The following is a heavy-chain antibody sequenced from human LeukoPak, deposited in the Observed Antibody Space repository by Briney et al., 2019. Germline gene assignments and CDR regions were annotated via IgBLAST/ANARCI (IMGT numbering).Heavy chain of an antibody. Sequence: PGGSLRLSCAASGITFSNHGMSWVRQAPGKGLEWVSTMSSDGSKKYYADSVKGRFTISRDNSKSTLYLQMNSLRTEDTAVYYCANGVSGDSMGYCGQGTLVTVSS. CDR3: ANGVSGDSMGY. J-gene: IGHJ4*02. V-gene: IGHV3-30*18. D-gene: IGHD2-21*02. CDR1: GITFSNHG. CDR2: MSSDGSKK.